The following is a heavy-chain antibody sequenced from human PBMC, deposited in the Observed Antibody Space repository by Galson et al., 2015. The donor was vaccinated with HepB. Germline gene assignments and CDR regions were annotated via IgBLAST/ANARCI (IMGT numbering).Heavy chain of an antibody. D-gene: IGHD5-18*01. CDR1: GFTFSNAW. Sequence: SLRLSCAASGFTFSNAWMNWVRQAPGKGLEWVGRIKSKTDGGTTDYAAPVKGRFTISRDDSKNTLYLQMNSLKTEDTAVYYCTTSDTAMVTEYYYYGMDVWGQGTTVTVSS. CDR3: TTSDTAMVTEYYYYGMDV. J-gene: IGHJ6*02. CDR2: IKSKTDGGTT. V-gene: IGHV3-15*07.